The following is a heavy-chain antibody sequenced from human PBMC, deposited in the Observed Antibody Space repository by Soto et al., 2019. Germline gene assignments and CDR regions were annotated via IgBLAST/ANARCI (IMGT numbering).Heavy chain of an antibody. Sequence: GGSLRLSCAASGFPFGSFAMSWVRQAPGKGLEWASTLSGSGDRTYYADSVKGLFTISRDNSKNTLYLQMSSLRSEDTAVYYCARDPAIKLGIAAAGIRFWDNNWFDPWGQGTLVTVSS. D-gene: IGHD6-13*01. CDR3: ARDPAIKLGIAAAGIRFWDNNWFDP. CDR1: GFPFGSFA. CDR2: LSGSGDRT. J-gene: IGHJ5*02. V-gene: IGHV3-23*01.